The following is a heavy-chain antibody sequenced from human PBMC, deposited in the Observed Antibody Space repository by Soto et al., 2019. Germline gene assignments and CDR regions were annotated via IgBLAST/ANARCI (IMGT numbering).Heavy chain of an antibody. Sequence: QVQLRESGPGLVKPSETLSLTCTVSGGSVSRDSYYWSWIRQPPGKGLEWIGYISNSGSTKYNPSRESRVTTSIDPSKNHLSLKMSSVTAADTAVYYCVRATYYYERQFDYWGQGTLVTVSS. J-gene: IGHJ4*02. CDR2: ISNSGST. D-gene: IGHD3-22*01. V-gene: IGHV4-61*03. CDR3: VRATYYYERQFDY. CDR1: GGSVSRDSYY.